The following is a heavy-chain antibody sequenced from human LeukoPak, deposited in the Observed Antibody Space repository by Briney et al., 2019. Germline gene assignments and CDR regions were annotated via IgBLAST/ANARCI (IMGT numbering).Heavy chain of an antibody. CDR2: ISCDGSNK. Sequence: GGSLRLSCAASGFTFSSYGMHWVRQAPGKGLEWVAVISCDGSNKYYADSVKGRFTISRDNSKNTLYLQMNSLRAEDTAVYYCASTPPSTNYYDSSGYSLPHYWGQGTLVTVSS. D-gene: IGHD3-22*01. J-gene: IGHJ4*02. V-gene: IGHV3-30*03. CDR1: GFTFSSYG. CDR3: ASTPPSTNYYDSSGYSLPHY.